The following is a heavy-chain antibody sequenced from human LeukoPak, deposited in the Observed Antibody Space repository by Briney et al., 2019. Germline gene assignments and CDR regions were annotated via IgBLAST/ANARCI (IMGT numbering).Heavy chain of an antibody. CDR3: AKGRRCSSTSCNDAFDI. V-gene: IGHV3-9*01. CDR1: GFTFDDYA. J-gene: IGHJ3*02. Sequence: GGSLRLSCAASGFTFDDYAMHWVRQAPGKGLEWVSGISWNSGSIGYADPVKGRFTISRDNAKNSLYLQMNSLRAEDTALYYCAKGRRCSSTSCNDAFDIWGQGTMVTVSS. D-gene: IGHD2-2*01. CDR2: ISWNSGSI.